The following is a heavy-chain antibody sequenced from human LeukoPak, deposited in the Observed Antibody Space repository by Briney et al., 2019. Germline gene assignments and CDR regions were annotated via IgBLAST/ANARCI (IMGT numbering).Heavy chain of an antibody. CDR1: GISFSSYE. CDR2: ISNSGTTI. Sequence: PGGSLRLSCAASGISFSSYEMNWVRQAPGKGLEWVSYISNSGTTIFYADSVRGRFTISRDNAKNSLFLQMNSLRADDTAVYYCAGVPMNSSYIDSWGQGTLVTVSS. D-gene: IGHD6-6*01. CDR3: AGVPMNSSYIDS. J-gene: IGHJ4*02. V-gene: IGHV3-48*03.